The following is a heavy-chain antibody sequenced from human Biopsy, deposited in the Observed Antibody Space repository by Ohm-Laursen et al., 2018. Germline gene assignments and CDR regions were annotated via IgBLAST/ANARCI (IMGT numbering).Heavy chain of an antibody. J-gene: IGHJ4*02. D-gene: IGHD6-19*01. V-gene: IGHV1-46*01. Sequence: ESSVKVSCKASGYSFTSYYMHWVRQAPGQGLERMGMINPSGSTTSYPQIFQGRVTMTRDTSKSTVYMELSSLRSADTAVYFCARNTGWYGDLYYFDYWGQGTLVTASS. CDR2: INPSGSTT. CDR1: GYSFTSYY. CDR3: ARNTGWYGDLYYFDY.